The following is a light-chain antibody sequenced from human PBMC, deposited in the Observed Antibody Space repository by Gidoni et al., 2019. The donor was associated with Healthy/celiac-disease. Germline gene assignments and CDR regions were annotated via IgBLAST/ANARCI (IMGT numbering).Light chain of an antibody. V-gene: IGLV1-44*01. CDR3: AAWDDSLNGAV. CDR1: SSNIGSNP. J-gene: IGLJ7*01. Sequence: QSVLTQPPPASGPPGQRVTISCSGSSSNIGSNPVNWYQQPPGTAPKLLIYSNNQRPSGVPDRFSGSKSGTSASLAISGIQSEDEADYYCAAWDDSLNGAVFGGGTQLTVL. CDR2: SNN.